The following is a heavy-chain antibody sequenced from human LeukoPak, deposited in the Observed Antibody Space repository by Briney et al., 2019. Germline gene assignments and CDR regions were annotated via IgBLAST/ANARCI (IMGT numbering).Heavy chain of an antibody. V-gene: IGHV3-72*01. D-gene: IGHD1-26*01. CDR2: TRNKANSYIT. J-gene: IGHJ4*02. Sequence: GGSLRLSCAASGFTFSDHFLDWVRQAPGKGLEWVGRTRNKANSYITEYAASVKGRFTISRDDSKNSLYLQMSSLKTDDTAMYYCASMRGTFGYWGQGTLVTVSS. CDR1: GFTFSDHF. CDR3: ASMRGTFGY.